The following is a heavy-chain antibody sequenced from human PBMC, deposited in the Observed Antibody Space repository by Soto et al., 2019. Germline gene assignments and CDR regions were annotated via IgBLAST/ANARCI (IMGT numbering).Heavy chain of an antibody. CDR3: AAGGYRNWFDP. CDR1: GDTLTDLS. V-gene: IGHV1-24*01. Sequence: AAVKVSCKISGDTLTDLSIHWVRQAPGKGLEWMGGFDFEDDEAIFAQKFQGRVTMTEDTSTGTAYMELSSLRSEDTAVYYCAAGGYRNWFDPWGQGTLVTVSS. D-gene: IGHD2-2*01. CDR2: FDFEDDEA. J-gene: IGHJ5*02.